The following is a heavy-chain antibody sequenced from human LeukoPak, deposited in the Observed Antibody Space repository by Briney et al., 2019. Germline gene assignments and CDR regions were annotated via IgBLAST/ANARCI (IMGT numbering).Heavy chain of an antibody. CDR2: FDPEEGET. Sequence: EASVKVSCKVSGYTLTELSMHWVRRAPGKGLEWMGGFDPEEGETIYAQKFQGRVTMTEDTSTDTAYMELNSLRSEDTAVYYCATGWVGGSGSYQDYWGQGTLVTVSS. CDR3: ATGWVGGSGSYQDY. V-gene: IGHV1-24*01. D-gene: IGHD3-10*01. CDR1: GYTLTELS. J-gene: IGHJ4*02.